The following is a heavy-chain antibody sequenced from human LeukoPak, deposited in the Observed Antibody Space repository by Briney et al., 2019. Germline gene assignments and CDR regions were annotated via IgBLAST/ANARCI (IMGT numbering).Heavy chain of an antibody. CDR2: IKEDGSEK. Sequence: PGGSLRLSCAASGFTFSNYWMSWVRQAPGKGLEWVANIKEDGSEKYYVDSVKGRFTISRDNAKNSLYLQMNSLRAEDTAVYYCARTIRGYCGQGTLVTVSS. CDR1: GFTFSNYW. V-gene: IGHV3-7*02. J-gene: IGHJ4*02. D-gene: IGHD3-10*01. CDR3: ARTIRGY.